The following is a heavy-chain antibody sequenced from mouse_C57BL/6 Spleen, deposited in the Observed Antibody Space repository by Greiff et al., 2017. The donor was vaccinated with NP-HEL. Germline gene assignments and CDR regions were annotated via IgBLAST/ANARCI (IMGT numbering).Heavy chain of an antibody. J-gene: IGHJ4*01. CDR1: GYTFTDYY. CDR2: INPYNGGT. CDR3: ANDYGGDAMDY. Sequence: EVQLQQSGPVLVKPGASVKMSCKASGYTFTDYYMNWVKQSHGKSLEWIGVINPYNGGTSYNQKFKGKATLTVDKSSSTAYMELNSLTSEDSAVYYCANDYGGDAMDYWGQGTSVTVSS. D-gene: IGHD1-1*01. V-gene: IGHV1-19*01.